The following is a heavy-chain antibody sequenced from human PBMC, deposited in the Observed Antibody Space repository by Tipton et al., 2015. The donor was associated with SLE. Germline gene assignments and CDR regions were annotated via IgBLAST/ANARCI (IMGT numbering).Heavy chain of an antibody. V-gene: IGHV4-31*03. CDR1: GGSISSGGYY. D-gene: IGHD3/OR15-3a*01. Sequence: TLSLTCSVSGGSISSGGYYWSWIRQHPGKGLEWIGYSHYSGNTYYSTSLKSRVTISVDTSKNQFSLKLSSVTAADTAVYYCARGGGDFGLKNWGQGTLVTVSS. CDR2: SHYSGNT. CDR3: ARGGGDFGLKN. J-gene: IGHJ4*02.